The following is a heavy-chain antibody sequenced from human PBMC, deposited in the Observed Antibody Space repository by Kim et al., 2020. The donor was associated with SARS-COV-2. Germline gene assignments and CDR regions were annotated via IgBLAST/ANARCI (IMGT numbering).Heavy chain of an antibody. J-gene: IGHJ3*02. Sequence: SETLSLTCTVSGGSISSYYWSWIRQPPGKGLEWIGYIYYTGSTNYNPSLKSRVTMSVDTSKNQFSLKLSSVTAADTAVYYCARDSLLPGAVDKWGQGTMVTVSS. D-gene: IGHD2-21*01. CDR1: GGSISSYY. CDR2: IYYTGST. CDR3: ARDSLLPGAVDK. V-gene: IGHV4-59*13.